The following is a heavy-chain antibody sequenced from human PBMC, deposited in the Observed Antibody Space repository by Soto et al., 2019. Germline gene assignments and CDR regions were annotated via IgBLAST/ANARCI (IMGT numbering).Heavy chain of an antibody. CDR2: IRSKAYGGTT. J-gene: IGHJ3*02. V-gene: IGHV3-49*03. CDR3: TITPLITIFGVVSSNDAFDI. Sequence: GGALRLSCTASWFTFGDYSISWFRQAPGKGLEGGIFIRSKAYGGTTEYAASVKGRFTISRDDSKSIAYLQMNSLKTEDTAVYYFTITPLITIFGVVSSNDAFDIWGQGTMVTVSS. D-gene: IGHD3-3*01. CDR1: WFTFGDYS.